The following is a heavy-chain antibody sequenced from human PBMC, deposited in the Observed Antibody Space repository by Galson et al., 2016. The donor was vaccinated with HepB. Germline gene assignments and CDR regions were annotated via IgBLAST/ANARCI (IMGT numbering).Heavy chain of an antibody. Sequence: SETLSLTCTVSGGSISSSNYYWGWIRQPPGKGLEWIGTVYYSGNTYYNSSLKSRVTISVDTSKSQFSLKLTSVTATDTAVYYCARRGTAFPSRYIDRWGQGALVTVSS. J-gene: IGHJ5*02. CDR1: GGSISSSNYY. CDR3: ARRGTAFPSRYIDR. D-gene: IGHD2-21*02. V-gene: IGHV4-39*01. CDR2: VYYSGNT.